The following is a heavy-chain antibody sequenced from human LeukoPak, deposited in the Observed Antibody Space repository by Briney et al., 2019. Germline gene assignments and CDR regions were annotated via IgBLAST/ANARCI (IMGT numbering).Heavy chain of an antibody. Sequence: GGSLRLSCAASGFTFSTYNMNWVRQAPGKGLEWVANINEDGSTTYYMDSVKGRFTISRDNAKNSLFLHMSSLRAEGTAVYFCARAGVVAGFDYWGQGTLVTVSS. J-gene: IGHJ4*02. D-gene: IGHD6-19*01. CDR2: INEDGSTT. CDR3: ARAGVVAGFDY. CDR1: GFTFSTYN. V-gene: IGHV3-7*04.